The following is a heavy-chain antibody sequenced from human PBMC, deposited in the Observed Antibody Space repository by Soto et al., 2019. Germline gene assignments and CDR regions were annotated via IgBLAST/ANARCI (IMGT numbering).Heavy chain of an antibody. CDR2: MNPNSGNT. Sequence: VKVSCKASGYTFTSYDINWVRQATGRGLEWMGWMNPNSGNTGYAQKFQGRVTMTRNTSISTAYMELSSLRSEDTAVYYCARIYMITFGGVIPRPPVWGQGTLVTVSS. V-gene: IGHV1-8*01. CDR1: GYTFTSYD. J-gene: IGHJ4*02. CDR3: ARIYMITFGGVIPRPPV. D-gene: IGHD3-16*02.